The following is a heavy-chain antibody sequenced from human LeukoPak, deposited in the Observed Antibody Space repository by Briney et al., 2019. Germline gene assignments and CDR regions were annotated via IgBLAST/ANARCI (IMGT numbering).Heavy chain of an antibody. J-gene: IGHJ5*02. CDR1: GFSLSTSGVG. CDR2: IYWNDDK. CDR3: ARLYCSSTSCYRPYNWFDP. D-gene: IGHD2-2*01. Sequence: SGPTLVNPTQTLTLTCTFSGFSLSTSGVGGGWIRQPPGKALEWLALIYWNDDKRYSPSLKSRLTITKDTSKNQVVLTMTNMDPVDTATYYCARLYCSSTSCYRPYNWFDPWGQGTLVTVSS. V-gene: IGHV2-5*01.